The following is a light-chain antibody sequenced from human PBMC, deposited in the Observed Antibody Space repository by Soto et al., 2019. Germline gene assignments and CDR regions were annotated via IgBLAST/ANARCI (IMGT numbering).Light chain of an antibody. J-gene: IGLJ1*01. CDR3: SSYTSSSTAYV. V-gene: IGLV2-14*01. CDR2: EVS. CDR1: SNEVGSSNH. Sequence: QSALTQPASVSGSPGQSITISCTGTSNEVGSSNHVSWYQQYPGKVPKLMIYEVSVRPSGVSNRFSGSKSGNTASLTISGLQAEDEADYYCSSYTSSSTAYVFGTGTKVTVL.